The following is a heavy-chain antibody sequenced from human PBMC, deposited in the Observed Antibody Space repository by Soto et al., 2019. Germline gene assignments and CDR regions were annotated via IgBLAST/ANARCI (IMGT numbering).Heavy chain of an antibody. V-gene: IGHV4-31*03. CDR1: GGSISSGGYY. Sequence: SETLSLTCTVSGGSISSGGYYWSWIRQHPGKGLEWIGYIYYSGSTYYNPSLKSRVTISVDTSKNQFSLKLSSVTAADTAVYYCARDRTLDYYYYYMDVWGKGTTVTVSS. CDR3: ARDRTLDYYYYYMDV. J-gene: IGHJ6*03. D-gene: IGHD3-16*01. CDR2: IYYSGST.